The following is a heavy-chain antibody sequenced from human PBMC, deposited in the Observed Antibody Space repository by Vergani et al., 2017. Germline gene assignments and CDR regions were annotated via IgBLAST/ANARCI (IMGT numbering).Heavy chain of an antibody. J-gene: IGHJ5*02. CDR3: TRFYEGGFDP. CDR2: TYYGGSS. D-gene: IGHD3-3*01. CDR1: GGAIRSFY. Sequence: QLQESGPGLVKPSETLSLTCIVSGGAIRSFYWSWIRQPPGKGLEWIGYTYYGGSSNYNPPLRSRFTISLDTSKNQFSLKLSSGTTADTAVYYCTRFYEGGFDPWGQGTLVTVSS. V-gene: IGHV4-59*01.